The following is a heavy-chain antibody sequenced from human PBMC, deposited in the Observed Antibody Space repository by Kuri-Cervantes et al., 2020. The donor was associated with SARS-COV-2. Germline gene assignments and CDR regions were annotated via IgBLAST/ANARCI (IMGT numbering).Heavy chain of an antibody. Sequence: SQTLSLTCAVYGGSFSGYSWGWIRQPPGKGLEWIGEINHSGSTNYNPSLKSRVTISLDTSKSQFSLKLNSVTAADTAVYYCATTLKYQLLLYFQHWGQGTLVTVSS. V-gene: IGHV4-34*01. CDR3: ATTLKYQLLLYFQH. CDR1: GGSFSGYS. J-gene: IGHJ1*01. CDR2: INHSGST. D-gene: IGHD2-2*01.